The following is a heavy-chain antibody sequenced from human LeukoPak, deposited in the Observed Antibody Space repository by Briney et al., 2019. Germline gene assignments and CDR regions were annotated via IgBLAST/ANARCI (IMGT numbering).Heavy chain of an antibody. CDR1: GFTFSSYD. J-gene: IGHJ4*02. CDR3: AKGAAYHDSSGYSVFDY. V-gene: IGHV3-30*02. D-gene: IGHD3-22*01. CDR2: IRYDGSKK. Sequence: PGGSLRLSCAASGFTFSSYDMHWVRQAPGKGLEWVAFIRYDGSKKYYADPVEGRFTFSRDNSKNTLYLQLNSLRAEDTAVYYCAKGAAYHDSSGYSVFDYWGQGTLVTVSS.